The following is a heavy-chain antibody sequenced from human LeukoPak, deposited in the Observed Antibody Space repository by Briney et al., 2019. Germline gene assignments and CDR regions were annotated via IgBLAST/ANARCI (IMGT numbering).Heavy chain of an antibody. V-gene: IGHV3-11*01. CDR2: ISSSGSTI. J-gene: IGHJ3*02. D-gene: IGHD2-15*01. CDR3: ARHRSGGSQDDAFDI. Sequence: NPGGSLRLSCAASGFTFSDDYMSWIRQAPGKGLEWVSYISSSGSTIYYADSVKGRFTISRDNAKNSLYLQMNSLRAEDTAVYYCARHRSGGSQDDAFDIWGQGTMVTVSS. CDR1: GFTFSDDY.